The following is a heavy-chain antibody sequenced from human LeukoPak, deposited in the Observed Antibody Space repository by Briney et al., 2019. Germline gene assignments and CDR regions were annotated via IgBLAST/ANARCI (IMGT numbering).Heavy chain of an antibody. CDR3: AEDPGYSYGPADY. Sequence: GRSLRLSCAASGFTFSSYGMHWVRQAPGKGLEWVAVIWYDGSNKYYADSVKGRFTISRDNSKNTLYLQMNSLRAEDTAVYYCAEDPGYSYGPADYWGQGTLVTASS. CDR2: IWYDGSNK. J-gene: IGHJ4*02. D-gene: IGHD5-18*01. CDR1: GFTFSSYG. V-gene: IGHV3-33*06.